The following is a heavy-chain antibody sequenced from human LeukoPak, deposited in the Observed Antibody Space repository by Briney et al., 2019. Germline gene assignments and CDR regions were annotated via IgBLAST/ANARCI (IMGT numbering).Heavy chain of an antibody. CDR1: GGSFSGYY. CDR3: ARRLVDSGASPGSDY. V-gene: IGHV4-34*01. CDR2: INDSGIT. D-gene: IGHD2-15*01. Sequence: SETLSLTCAVYGGSFSGYYWSWIRQSPGKGLEWIGEINDSGITNCNPSLKSRASLSVDTSKNQFSLRLSSVTAADTPVYYSARRLVDSGASPGSDYLGLGILVTVFS. J-gene: IGHJ4*02.